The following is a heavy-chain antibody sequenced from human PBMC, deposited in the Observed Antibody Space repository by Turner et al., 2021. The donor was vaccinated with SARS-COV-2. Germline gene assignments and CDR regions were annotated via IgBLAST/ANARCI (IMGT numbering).Heavy chain of an antibody. CDR2: FSAGGGST. CDR3: AKDLITGIYYYYYGMDV. V-gene: IGHV3-23*01. J-gene: IGHJ6*02. CDR1: GFTFSSYA. D-gene: IGHD1-20*01. Sequence: EVQLLESGGGLVQPGGSLRLSCAASGFTFSSYAMSWVRQAPGKGLEWVSAFSAGGGSTYYADSVKGRFTISRDNSKNTLYLQMNSLRAEDTAVYYCAKDLITGIYYYYYGMDVWGQGTTVTVSS.